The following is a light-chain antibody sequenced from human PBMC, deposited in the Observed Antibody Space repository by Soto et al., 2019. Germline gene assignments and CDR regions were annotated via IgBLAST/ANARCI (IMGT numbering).Light chain of an antibody. CDR1: SSDLGGYKY. CDR3: TSSTTTSTWV. J-gene: IGLJ3*02. V-gene: IGLV2-14*01. CDR2: EVT. Sequence: QSALTQPASVSGSPGQSITISCTGTSSDLGGYKYVSWYQQHPGKAPKLMISEVTNRHSGGCNRFSGSKSGYTASLTISGLQSEDEADYYCTSSTTTSTWVFGGGTKLTVL.